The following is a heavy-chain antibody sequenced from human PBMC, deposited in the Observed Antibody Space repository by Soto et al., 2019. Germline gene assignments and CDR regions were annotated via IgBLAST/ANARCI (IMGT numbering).Heavy chain of an antibody. D-gene: IGHD2-2*02. Sequence: QVQLVQSGAEVKKPGASVKVFCKASGYTFTGYYMNWVRQAHGQGLEWMVLINPNSGGTNYSQKFHRWVTMNRDTSISKAYMELSRLRSDDTAVYYCARGPRVPAAIRYYYYMDVWGKRTTVTVSS. J-gene: IGHJ6*03. CDR2: INPNSGGT. V-gene: IGHV1-2*04. CDR3: ARGPRVPAAIRYYYYMDV. CDR1: GYTFTGYY.